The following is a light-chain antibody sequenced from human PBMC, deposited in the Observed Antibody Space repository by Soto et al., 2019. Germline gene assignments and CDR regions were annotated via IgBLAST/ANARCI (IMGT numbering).Light chain of an antibody. CDR1: RTVDGNY. CDR3: QQRQSWPRT. V-gene: IGKV3-20*01. Sequence: PGERATLSCRASRTVDGNYLAWYHQKPGQPPRLLIHSASTRAPGIPDRFSASGAGTDFTLTISRLEPEDSAVYYCQQRQSWPRTFGQGTTVDIK. J-gene: IGKJ1*01. CDR2: SAS.